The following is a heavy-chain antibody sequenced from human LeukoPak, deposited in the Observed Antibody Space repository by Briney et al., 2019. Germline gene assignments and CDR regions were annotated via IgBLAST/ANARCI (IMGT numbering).Heavy chain of an antibody. D-gene: IGHD1-1*01. CDR3: ARDLFWNDEAYYYYYMDV. J-gene: IGHJ6*03. CDR1: GYTFTGYY. Sequence: ASVKVSCKASGYTFTGYYMHWVRQAPGQGLGWMGWINPNSGGTNYAQKFQGRVTMTRDTSISTAYMELSRLRSDDTAEYYCARDLFWNDEAYYYYYMDVWGKGTTVTVSS. V-gene: IGHV1-2*02. CDR2: INPNSGGT.